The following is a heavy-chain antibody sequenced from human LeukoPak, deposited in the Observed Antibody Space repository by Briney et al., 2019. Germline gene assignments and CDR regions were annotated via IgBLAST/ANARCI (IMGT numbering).Heavy chain of an antibody. J-gene: IGHJ4*02. CDR1: GGSISSSTYC. D-gene: IGHD6-13*01. CDR2: ISHSGST. Sequence: SETLSLTCTVSGGSISSSTYCWSWVRQPPGKGLEWIGEISHSGSTNYNPSLKSRVTISVDTSKNQFSLKLSSVTAADTAVYYCARRSSSWYRNYYFDYWGQGTLVTVSS. V-gene: IGHV4-4*02. CDR3: ARRSSSWYRNYYFDY.